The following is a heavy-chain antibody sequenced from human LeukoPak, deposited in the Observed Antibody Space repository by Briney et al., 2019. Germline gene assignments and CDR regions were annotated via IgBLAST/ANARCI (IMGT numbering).Heavy chain of an antibody. Sequence: ASVKVSCKASRYTFTAYVMHWVRQAPGQRLEWMGWINAGNGNTKYSQEFQGRVTTTRDTFANTIYMELSSLRSEDTAVYYCTRALGYPYYAMDVWGQGTTVTVSS. J-gene: IGHJ6*02. V-gene: IGHV1-3*01. CDR3: TRALGYPYYAMDV. CDR1: RYTFTAYV. D-gene: IGHD5-12*01. CDR2: INAGNGNT.